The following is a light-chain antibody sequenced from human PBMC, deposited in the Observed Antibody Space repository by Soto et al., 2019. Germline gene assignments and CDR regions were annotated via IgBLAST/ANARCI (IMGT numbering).Light chain of an antibody. CDR3: SSYAGSNKIDWV. CDR1: SSDVGGYNY. V-gene: IGLV2-8*01. CDR2: EVS. Sequence: QSALTQPPSASGSPGQSVTISCTGTSSDVGGYNYVSWYQQHPGKAPKLMIYEVSKRPSGVPDRFSGSKSGNTASLTVSGLQAEDEADYYCSSYAGSNKIDWVFGGGIKLTVL. J-gene: IGLJ3*02.